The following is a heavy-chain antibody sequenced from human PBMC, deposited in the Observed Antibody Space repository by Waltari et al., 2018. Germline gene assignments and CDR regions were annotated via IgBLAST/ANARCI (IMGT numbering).Heavy chain of an antibody. J-gene: IGHJ4*02. V-gene: IGHV1-3*03. Sequence: QVQLVQSGAEVKKPGASVKVSCTASGYTFTSYAMHWVRQAPGQRLEWMGWINAGNGNTKYSQEFQGRVTITRDTSASTAYMELSSLRSEDMAVYYCARVSPPYYFDYWGQGTLVTVSS. CDR1: GYTFTSYA. CDR3: ARVSPPYYFDY. CDR2: INAGNGNT.